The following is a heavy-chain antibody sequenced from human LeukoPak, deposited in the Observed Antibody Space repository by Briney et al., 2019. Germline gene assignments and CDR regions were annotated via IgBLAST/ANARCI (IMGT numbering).Heavy chain of an antibody. CDR1: GFTFSSYA. D-gene: IGHD3-10*01. J-gene: IGHJ3*02. CDR2: ISGRGGST. Sequence: GGSLRLSCAASGFTFSSYAMSWVRQAPGKGLEWVSAISGRGGSTYYADSVKGRFTISRDNSKNTLYLQMNSLRAEDTAVYYCAKGTGVRGALGAFDIWGQGTMVTVSS. V-gene: IGHV3-23*01. CDR3: AKGTGVRGALGAFDI.